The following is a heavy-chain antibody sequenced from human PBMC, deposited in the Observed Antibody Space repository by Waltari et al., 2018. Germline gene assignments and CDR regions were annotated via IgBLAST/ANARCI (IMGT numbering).Heavy chain of an antibody. CDR3: ARSIVVVAATPGYYYMDV. Sequence: EVQLVQSGAEVKKPGESLKISCKGSGYSFTSYWIGWVRQMPGKGLEWMGIIYPGDSDTRYSPSFQGQVTISADKSISTAYLQWSSLKASDTAMYYCARSIVVVAATPGYYYMDVWGKGTTVTVSS. V-gene: IGHV5-51*01. D-gene: IGHD2-15*01. CDR1: GYSFTSYW. J-gene: IGHJ6*03. CDR2: IYPGDSDT.